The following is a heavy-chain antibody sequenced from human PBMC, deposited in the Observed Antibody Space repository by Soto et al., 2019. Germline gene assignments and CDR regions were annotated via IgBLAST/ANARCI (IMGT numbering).Heavy chain of an antibody. D-gene: IGHD3-3*01. CDR2: IYYSGST. CDR1: GGSSIGSGCH. V-gene: IGHV4-61*08. Sequence: SQPLCLTYTVAGGSSIGSGCHWICIRHPPGKGLEWIGYIYYSGSTNYNPSLKSRVTISVDTSKNQFSLKLSSVTAADTAVYYCARNYDFWSGLQFAPWGKGTLVTVSS. J-gene: IGHJ5*02. CDR3: ARNYDFWSGLQFAP.